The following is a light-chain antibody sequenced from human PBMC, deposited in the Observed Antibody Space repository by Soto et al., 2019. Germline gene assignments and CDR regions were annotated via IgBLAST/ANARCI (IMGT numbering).Light chain of an antibody. Sequence: VVLAQSPGTLSLSPGERSTLSCRASQRVISSYLAWYQQKPGQAPRLLIYDASHRATGIPVRFSGSGSESDFTLTISRLEPEDFAVYYCQQYGSSPITFGQGTRLAIK. CDR3: QQYGSSPIT. V-gene: IGKV3-20*01. CDR2: DAS. CDR1: QRVISSY. J-gene: IGKJ5*01.